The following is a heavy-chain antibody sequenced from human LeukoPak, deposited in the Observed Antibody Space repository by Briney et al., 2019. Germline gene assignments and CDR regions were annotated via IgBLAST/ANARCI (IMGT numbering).Heavy chain of an antibody. Sequence: GGSLRLSCAASGFIFSDYYMTWIRQAPGKGLDWVSYIDRSGATAFYADSVKGRFTMSRDNARYSLHLQMNDLRPEDSAVYYCGLSSMNPSYYYGIDVWGQGTTVRVSS. D-gene: IGHD6-19*01. CDR2: IDRSGATA. J-gene: IGHJ6*02. CDR1: GFIFSDYY. V-gene: IGHV3-11*01. CDR3: GLSSMNPSYYYGIDV.